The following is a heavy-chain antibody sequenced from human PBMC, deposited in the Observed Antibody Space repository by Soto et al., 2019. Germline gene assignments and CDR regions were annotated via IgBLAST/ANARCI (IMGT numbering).Heavy chain of an antibody. D-gene: IGHD2-2*01. V-gene: IGHV3-11*01. CDR2: ISSSGSTI. J-gene: IGHJ5*02. CDR1: GFTFSDYY. Sequence: GGSLRLSCAASGFTFSDYYMSWIRQAPGKGLEWVSYISSSGSTIYYADSVKGRFTISRDNAKNSLYLQMKSLRAEDTAVYYCARDSYSSCTRCPPGYRFDHWGQGTLVTVSS. CDR3: ARDSYSSCTRCPPGYRFDH.